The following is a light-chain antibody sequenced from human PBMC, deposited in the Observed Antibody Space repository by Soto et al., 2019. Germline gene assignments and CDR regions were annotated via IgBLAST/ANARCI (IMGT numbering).Light chain of an antibody. Sequence: QSALTQPASVSGSPGRSITISCTGTSSDIGGYNYVSWYQQHPGKVPKLMIYDVTNRPSGVSTRFSGSKSGNTASLTISGLQAEDEADYYCSSYRSSTTQVVFGGGTKLTVL. CDR3: SSYRSSTTQVV. V-gene: IGLV2-14*03. CDR2: DVT. J-gene: IGLJ2*01. CDR1: SSDIGGYNY.